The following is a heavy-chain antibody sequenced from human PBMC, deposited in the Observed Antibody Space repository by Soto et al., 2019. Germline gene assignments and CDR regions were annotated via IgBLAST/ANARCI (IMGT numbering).Heavy chain of an antibody. CDR1: GGSISSGGYY. V-gene: IGHV4-31*03. J-gene: IGHJ5*02. CDR3: AREAAGILNWFDP. Sequence: QVQLQESGPGLVKPSQTLSLTCTVSGGSISSGGYYWSWIRQHPGKGLEWIGYIYHSGSTYYTPSLKSRVTISVDTSKTQFSLKLRSVTVADTAVYYCAREAAGILNWFDPWGPGTLVSVSS. CDR2: IYHSGST. D-gene: IGHD6-25*01.